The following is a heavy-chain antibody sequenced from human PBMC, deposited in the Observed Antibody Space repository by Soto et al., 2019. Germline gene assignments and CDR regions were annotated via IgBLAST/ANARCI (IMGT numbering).Heavy chain of an antibody. CDR1: GFSFSESW. J-gene: IGHJ4*02. Sequence: EVQLVESGGGLVRPGGSLRLSCVTSGFSFSESWMSWVRQAPGEGLEWVARILSKRDGGRTDYALPVKDRFLISRDELKDTMYLEMNSLKIEDTAVYYCQTYDYISGTYRYRWAYWGRGTRVTVSS. CDR2: ILSKRDGGRT. CDR3: QTYDYISGTYRYRWAY. V-gene: IGHV3-15*01. D-gene: IGHD3-16*02.